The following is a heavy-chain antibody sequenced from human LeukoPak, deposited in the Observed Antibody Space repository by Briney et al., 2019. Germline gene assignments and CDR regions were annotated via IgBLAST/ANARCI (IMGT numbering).Heavy chain of an antibody. CDR3: ARMYCSGGSCYQFDY. CDR1: GFTFSSYW. CDR2: IKQDGSEK. J-gene: IGHJ4*02. V-gene: IGHV3-7*01. D-gene: IGHD2-15*01. Sequence: GGSLRLSCAASGFTFSSYWMSWVRQAPGKGLAWVANIKQDGSEKYYVDSVKGRFTICRDNAKNSLYLQMNSLRAEDTAVYYCARMYCSGGSCYQFDYWGQGTLVTVSS.